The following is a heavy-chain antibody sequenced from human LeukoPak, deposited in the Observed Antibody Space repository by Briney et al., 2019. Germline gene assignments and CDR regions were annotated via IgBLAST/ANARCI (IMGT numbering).Heavy chain of an antibody. CDR1: GFTFSSDA. D-gene: IGHD2-2*01. J-gene: IGHJ4*02. CDR3: AKGPGYCSSTSCFRPYFDY. CDR2: ISGSGGST. V-gene: IGHV3-23*01. Sequence: PGGSLRLSCAASGFTFSSDAMSWVRQAPGKGLEWVSAISGSGGSTYYADSVKGRFTISRDNSKNTLYLQMNSLRAEDTAVYYCAKGPGYCSSTSCFRPYFDYWGQGTLLTVSS.